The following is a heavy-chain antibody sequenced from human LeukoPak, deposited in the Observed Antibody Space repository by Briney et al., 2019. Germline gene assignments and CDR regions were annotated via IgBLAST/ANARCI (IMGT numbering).Heavy chain of an antibody. CDR2: INPSGGST. V-gene: IGHV1-46*01. Sequence: ASVKVSCKASGYTFTSYYMHWVRQAPGQGREWMGIINPSGGSTSYAQKFQGRATMTRDTSTSTVYMELSSLRSEDTAVYYCARADPLYIVLMVYATHLDYWGQGTLVTVSS. D-gene: IGHD2-8*01. CDR1: GYTFTSYY. CDR3: ARADPLYIVLMVYATHLDY. J-gene: IGHJ4*02.